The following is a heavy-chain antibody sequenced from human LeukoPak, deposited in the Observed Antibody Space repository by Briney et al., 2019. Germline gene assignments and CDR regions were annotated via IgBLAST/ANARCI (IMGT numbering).Heavy chain of an antibody. CDR3: ARGLRRLLWFGELSPSKPKFDY. CDR2: INHSGST. CDR1: GGSFSGYY. V-gene: IGHV4-34*01. D-gene: IGHD3-10*01. J-gene: IGHJ4*02. Sequence: SETLSLTCAVYGGSFSGYYWSWIPQPPGKGLEWIGEINHSGSTNYNPSLKSRVTISVDTSKNQFSLKLSSVTAADTAVYYCARGLRRLLWFGELSPSKPKFDYWGQGTLVTVSS.